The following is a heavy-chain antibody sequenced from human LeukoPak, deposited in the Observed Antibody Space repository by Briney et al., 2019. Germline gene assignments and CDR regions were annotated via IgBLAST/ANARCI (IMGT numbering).Heavy chain of an antibody. V-gene: IGHV3-21*01. CDR2: ISSSSSYI. Sequence: GGSLRLSCAASGFTFSSYSMNWVRQAPGKGLEWVSSISSSSSYIYYADSVKGRFTISRDNAKNSLYLQMNSLRAEDTAVYYCARVVRGYRGYDWNFDYWGQGTLVTVSS. D-gene: IGHD5-12*01. J-gene: IGHJ4*02. CDR3: ARVVRGYRGYDWNFDY. CDR1: GFTFSSYS.